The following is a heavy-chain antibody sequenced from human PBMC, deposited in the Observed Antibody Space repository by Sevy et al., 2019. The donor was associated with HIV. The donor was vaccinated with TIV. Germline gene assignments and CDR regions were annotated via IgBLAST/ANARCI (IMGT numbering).Heavy chain of an antibody. CDR1: GFTFEDYA. D-gene: IGHD6-19*01. Sequence: GGSLRLSCAGSGFTFEDYALHWVRQAPGQALEWVAGIDWNSGSLDYADSVKGRFTISRDDAKNSLYLQMDTLRTEDTALYYCAKTPMTEAAPYFDIWGQGTLVTVSS. J-gene: IGHJ4*02. CDR3: AKTPMTEAAPYFDI. CDR2: IDWNSGSL. V-gene: IGHV3-9*01.